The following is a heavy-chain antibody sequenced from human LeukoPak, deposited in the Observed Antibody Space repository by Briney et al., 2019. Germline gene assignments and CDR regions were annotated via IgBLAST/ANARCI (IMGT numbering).Heavy chain of an antibody. CDR2: IYYSGST. V-gene: IGHV4-31*03. CDR3: ARNPSYDILTGYSDHYGMDV. CDR1: GGSISSGGYY. J-gene: IGHJ6*02. D-gene: IGHD3-9*01. Sequence: SETLSLTCTVSGGSISSGGYYWSWIRQHPGKGLEWIGYIYYSGSTYYNPSLKSRVTISVDTSKNQFSLNLSSVTAADTAVYYCARNPSYDILTGYSDHYGMDVWGQGTTVTVSS.